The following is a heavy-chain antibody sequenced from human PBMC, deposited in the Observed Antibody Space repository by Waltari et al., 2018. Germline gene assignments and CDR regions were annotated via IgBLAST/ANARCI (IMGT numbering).Heavy chain of an antibody. D-gene: IGHD3-16*01. CDR2: ISWGSGDI. J-gene: IGHJ6*02. Sequence: EVQLVESGGGLVQPGRSLRLSCLASGFTFDNYAMHWVREAPGKGLEWGAGISWGSGDIGYADSVKGRFTISRDNAKNSLYLQMNSLTIEDTALYFCAKEMGGGFYYDYGMDVWGQGTTVTVSS. V-gene: IGHV3-9*01. CDR3: AKEMGGGFYYDYGMDV. CDR1: GFTFDNYA.